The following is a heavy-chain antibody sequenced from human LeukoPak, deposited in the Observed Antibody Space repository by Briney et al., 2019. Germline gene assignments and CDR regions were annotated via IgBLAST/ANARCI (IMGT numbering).Heavy chain of an antibody. V-gene: IGHV1-2*02. CDR3: AGRPDTSVVAIFDY. CDR2: INPSSGGT. Sequence: GASVKVSCKASGYTFTGYYVHWVRQTPGQGLEWMGWINPSSGGTNYAQKFQGKVTMTGDTSISTAYMSRLSSDDTAVYFCAGRPDTSVVAIFDYWGQGTLVTISS. D-gene: IGHD2-2*01. CDR1: GYTFTGYY. J-gene: IGHJ4*02.